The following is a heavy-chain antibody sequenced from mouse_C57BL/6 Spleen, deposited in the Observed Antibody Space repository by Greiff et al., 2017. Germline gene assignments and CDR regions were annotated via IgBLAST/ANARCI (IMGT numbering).Heavy chain of an antibody. D-gene: IGHD1-1*01. V-gene: IGHV1-61*01. CDR1: GYTFTSSW. CDR3: ARTTTVVAPFAY. CDR2: IYPSDSET. Sequence: VQLQQPGAELVRPGSSVKLSCKASGYTFTSSWMDWVKQRPGQGLEWIGNIYPSDSETHYNQKFKDKATLTVDKSSSTAYMQLSSLTSEDSAVYYCARTTTVVAPFAYWGQGTLVTVSA. J-gene: IGHJ3*01.